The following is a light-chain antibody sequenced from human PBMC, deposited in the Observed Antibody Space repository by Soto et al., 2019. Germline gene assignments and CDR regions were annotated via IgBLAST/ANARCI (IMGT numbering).Light chain of an antibody. CDR2: STN. Sequence: QSVLTHPPSTSGTPGQRVTISCSGSRSNIGRSTVNWYQQLPGTAPKVLVYSTNQRPSGVPDRFSGSKSGTSASLAISGLQSEDEADYYCAAWDDTLSVWVFGGGTKVTVL. V-gene: IGLV1-44*01. CDR1: RSNIGRST. J-gene: IGLJ3*02. CDR3: AAWDDTLSVWV.